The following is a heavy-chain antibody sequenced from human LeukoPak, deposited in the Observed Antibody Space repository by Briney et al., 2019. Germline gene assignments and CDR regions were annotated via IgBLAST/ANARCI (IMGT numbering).Heavy chain of an antibody. D-gene: IGHD2-2*02. J-gene: IGHJ4*02. Sequence: GGSRRLSCAASGFTFSSYGMHWVRQAPGKGLEWAAFIRYDGSNKYYADSVKGRFTISRDNSKNTLYLQMNSLRAEDTAVYYCAKDLEGPAAIPIGYWGQGTLVTVSS. CDR2: IRYDGSNK. V-gene: IGHV3-30*02. CDR3: AKDLEGPAAIPIGY. CDR1: GFTFSSYG.